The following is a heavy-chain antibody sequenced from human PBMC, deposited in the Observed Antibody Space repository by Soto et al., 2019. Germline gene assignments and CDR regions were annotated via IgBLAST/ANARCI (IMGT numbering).Heavy chain of an antibody. Sequence: SETLSLTCAVYGGSFSGYYWSWIRQPPGKGLEWIGEINHSGSTNYNPSLKSRVSISVDTSKNQFSLKLSSVTAADTAVYYCATYLSGTRKWGNYYYYMDVWGKGTTVTVSS. CDR3: ATYLSGTRKWGNYYYYMDV. D-gene: IGHD3-10*01. J-gene: IGHJ6*03. V-gene: IGHV4-34*01. CDR2: INHSGST. CDR1: GGSFSGYY.